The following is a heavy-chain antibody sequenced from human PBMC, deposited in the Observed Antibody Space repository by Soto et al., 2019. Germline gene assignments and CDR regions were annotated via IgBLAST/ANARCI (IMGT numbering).Heavy chain of an antibody. CDR2: ISAYNGNI. CDR1: GYTFTNYG. V-gene: IGHV1-18*01. Sequence: QVQLVQSGAEVKKPGASVKVSCKACGYTFTNYGISWVRQAPGQGLEWMGWISAYNGNINYAQKLQGRVTMTTDTSTSTAYMELRSLRSDDTAMYYCAXXXXXXXXXXXXXXDYYYYGMDVWGQGTTVPVSS. J-gene: IGHJ6*02. CDR3: AXXXXXXXXXXXXXXDYYYYGMDV.